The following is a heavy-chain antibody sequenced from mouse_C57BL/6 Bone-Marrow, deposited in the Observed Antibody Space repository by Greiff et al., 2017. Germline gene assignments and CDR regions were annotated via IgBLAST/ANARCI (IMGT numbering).Heavy chain of an antibody. CDR2: IDPEDGDT. Sequence: VQLQQSGAELVRPGASVELSCTASGFNIKDYYMHWVKQRPEQGLEWIGRIDPEDGDTEYAPKFQGKATMTADTSSNTAYLQLSSLTSEDTAVYYCTDGNYWYFDVWGTGTTVTVSS. D-gene: IGHD2-1*01. J-gene: IGHJ1*03. CDR1: GFNIKDYY. CDR3: TDGNYWYFDV. V-gene: IGHV14-1*01.